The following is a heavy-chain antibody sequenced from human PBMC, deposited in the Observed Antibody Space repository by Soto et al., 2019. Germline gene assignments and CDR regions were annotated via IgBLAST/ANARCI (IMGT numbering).Heavy chain of an antibody. V-gene: IGHV4-61*01. CDR1: GGSLSGGSYH. CDR3: ARDWGPYWFDP. J-gene: IGHJ5*02. D-gene: IGHD3-16*01. CDR2: IYDSGAT. Sequence: PSETLSLTCTVSGGSLSGGSYHWNWIRQPPGKQMEWIGYIYDSGATKYNPSLKSRVTISQDTSKNQFSLKMNSVTPSDTAVYYCARDWGPYWFDPWGQGILVTVSS.